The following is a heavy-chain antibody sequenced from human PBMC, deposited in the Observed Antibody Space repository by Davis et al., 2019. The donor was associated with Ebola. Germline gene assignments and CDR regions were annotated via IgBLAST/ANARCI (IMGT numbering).Heavy chain of an antibody. CDR1: GFTVSSNY. D-gene: IGHD5-24*01. CDR3: ARFLMAKRLYYGMDV. CDR2: IYNGGST. J-gene: IGHJ6*02. V-gene: IGHV3-53*01. Sequence: GESLKISCAASGFTVSSNYMSWVRQAPGKGLEWVSVIYNGGSTYYADSVKGRFTISRDNSKNTLYLQMNSLRAEDTAVYYCARFLMAKRLYYGMDVWGQGTTVTVSS.